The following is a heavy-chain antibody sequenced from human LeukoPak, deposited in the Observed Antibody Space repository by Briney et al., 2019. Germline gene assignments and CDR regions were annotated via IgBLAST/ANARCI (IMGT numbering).Heavy chain of an antibody. CDR3: ARDSGDGVVMSGGEGDY. CDR2: ISYDGSNK. Sequence: GGSLRLSCAASGFTFSSYAMHWVRQAPGKGLEWVAVISYDGSNKYYADSVKGRFTISRDNSKNTLYLQMNSLRAEDTAVYYCARDSGDGVVMSGGEGDYWGQGTQVTVSS. J-gene: IGHJ4*02. CDR1: GFTFSSYA. D-gene: IGHD3-3*01. V-gene: IGHV3-30-3*01.